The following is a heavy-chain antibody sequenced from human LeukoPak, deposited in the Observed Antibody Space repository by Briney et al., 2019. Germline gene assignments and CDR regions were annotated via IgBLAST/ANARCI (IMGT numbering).Heavy chain of an antibody. Sequence: GASVTVSCKVSGYTLTELSMHWVRQAPGKGLEWMGGFDPEDGETIYAQKFQGRVTMTEDTSTDTAYMELSSLRSEDTAVYYCATAYYYDSSGYYYFDYWGQGTLVTVSS. V-gene: IGHV1-24*01. CDR2: FDPEDGET. D-gene: IGHD3-22*01. CDR1: GYTLTELS. J-gene: IGHJ4*02. CDR3: ATAYYYDSSGYYYFDY.